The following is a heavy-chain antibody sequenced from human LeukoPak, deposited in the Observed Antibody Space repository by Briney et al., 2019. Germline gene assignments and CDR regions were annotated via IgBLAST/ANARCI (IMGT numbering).Heavy chain of an antibody. CDR1: GGSFSGYY. CDR3: ARGRGYSYGFWFDP. Sequence: SETLSLTCAVYGGSFSGYYWSWIRQPPGKGLEWIGEINHSGSTNYNPSLKSRVTISVDTSKNQFSLKLSSVTTADTAVYYCARGRGYSYGFWFDPWGQGTLVTVSS. CDR2: INHSGST. D-gene: IGHD5-18*01. V-gene: IGHV4-34*01. J-gene: IGHJ5*02.